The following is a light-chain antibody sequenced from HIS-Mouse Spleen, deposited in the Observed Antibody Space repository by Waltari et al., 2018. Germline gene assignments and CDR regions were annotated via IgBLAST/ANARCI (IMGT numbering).Light chain of an antibody. J-gene: IGLJ1*01. V-gene: IGLV2-14*01. CDR3: SSYTSSSTYV. CDR1: SSDVGGYHY. CDR2: EVS. Sequence: QSALTQPASVSGSPGQSITISCTGNSSDVGGYHYVSWYQQHPGKAPKLMIYEVSNRPSGVSNRFSGSKSGNTASLTISGLQAEDEADYYCSSYTSSSTYVFGTGTKVTVL.